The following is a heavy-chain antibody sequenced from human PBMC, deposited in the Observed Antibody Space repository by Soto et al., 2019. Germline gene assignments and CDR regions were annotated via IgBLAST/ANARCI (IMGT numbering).Heavy chain of an antibody. CDR2: IIPIFGTA. CDR3: ARLRRIQLWFPHPGGMDV. J-gene: IGHJ6*02. V-gene: IGHV1-69*01. CDR1: GGTFSSYA. D-gene: IGHD5-18*01. Sequence: QVQLVQSGAEVKKPGSSVKVSCKASGGTFSSYAISWVRQAPGQGLEWMGGIIPIFGTANYAQKFQGRVTITADDSTSTAYMELSSLRSEDTAVYYCARLRRIQLWFPHPGGMDVWGQGTTVTVSS.